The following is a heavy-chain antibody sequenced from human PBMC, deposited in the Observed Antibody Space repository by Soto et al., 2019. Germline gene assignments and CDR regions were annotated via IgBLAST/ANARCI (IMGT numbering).Heavy chain of an antibody. V-gene: IGHV3-23*01. CDR2: ISGSGT. Sequence: GGSLRLSCAASGFTFKNYAMSWVRQAPGKGLEWVSSISGSGTFYGDSVKGRFTISRDNSRNTLYLQMSSLRAEDTAVFYCAKHGRSSTTSSYYYMDVWGKGTMVTVSS. CDR1: GFTFKNYA. CDR3: AKHGRSSTTSSYYYMDV. D-gene: IGHD2-2*01. J-gene: IGHJ6*03.